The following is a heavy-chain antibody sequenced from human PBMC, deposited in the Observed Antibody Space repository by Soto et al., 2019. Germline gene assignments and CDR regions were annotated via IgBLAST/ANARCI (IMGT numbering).Heavy chain of an antibody. J-gene: IGHJ5*02. CDR3: AGAKRYCSSTSCYMLDP. CDR2: IIPIFGTA. D-gene: IGHD2-2*02. V-gene: IGHV1-69*01. CDR1: GGTFSSYA. Sequence: QVQLVQSGAEVKKPGSSVKVSCKASGGTFSSYAISWVRQAPGQGLEWMGGIIPIFGTANYAQKFQGRVTISADESTSTAYMEQSSLRCEDTAVYYCAGAKRYCSSTSCYMLDPWGQGTLVTVSS.